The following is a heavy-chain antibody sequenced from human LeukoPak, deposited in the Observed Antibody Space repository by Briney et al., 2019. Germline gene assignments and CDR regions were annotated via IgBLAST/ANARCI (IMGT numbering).Heavy chain of an antibody. V-gene: IGHV3-30*18. CDR2: ISYDGSNK. CDR3: AKGTGLLRYFDWLPTYYGMDV. D-gene: IGHD3-9*01. J-gene: IGHJ6*02. CDR1: GFTFSSYG. Sequence: GGSLRLACAAYGFTFSSYGMHWVRQAPGKWLEWVAAISYDGSNKYYADSVKGRFTISRDNSKNTLYLQMNSLRAEDTAVYYCAKGTGLLRYFDWLPTYYGMDVWGQGTTVTVSS.